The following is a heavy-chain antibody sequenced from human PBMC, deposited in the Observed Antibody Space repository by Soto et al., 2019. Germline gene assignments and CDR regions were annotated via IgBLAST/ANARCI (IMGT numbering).Heavy chain of an antibody. CDR3: ARGRVGATVRYYYYYGMDV. V-gene: IGHV1-2*04. D-gene: IGHD1-26*01. J-gene: IGHJ6*02. CDR2: INPNSGGT. CDR1: GYTFTGYY. Sequence: ASVKVFCKASGYTFTGYYMHWVRQAPGQGLEWMGWINPNSGGTNYAQKFQGWVTMTRDTSISTAYMELSRLRSDDTAVYYCARGRVGATVRYYYYYGMDVWGQGTTVTVSS.